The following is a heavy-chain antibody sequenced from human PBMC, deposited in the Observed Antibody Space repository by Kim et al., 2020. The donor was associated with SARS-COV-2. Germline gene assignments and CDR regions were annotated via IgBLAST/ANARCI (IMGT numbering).Heavy chain of an antibody. J-gene: IGHJ6*02. V-gene: IGHV1-18*01. Sequence: AQKLQGRVTMTTDTSTSTAYMGLRSLRSDDTAVYYCARAYSSSTYGMDVWGQGTTVTVSS. CDR3: ARAYSSSTYGMDV. D-gene: IGHD6-6*01.